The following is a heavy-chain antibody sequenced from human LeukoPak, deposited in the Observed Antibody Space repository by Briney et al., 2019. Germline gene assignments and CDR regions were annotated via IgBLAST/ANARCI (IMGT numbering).Heavy chain of an antibody. Sequence: ASVKVSCKASGGTFISYAISWVRQAPGQGLEWMGGIIPIFGTANYAQKFQGRVTITADESTSTAYMELSSLRSEDTAVYYCARGTSVEMATGLDYWGQGTLVTVSS. CDR2: IIPIFGTA. V-gene: IGHV1-69*13. CDR3: ARGTSVEMATGLDY. J-gene: IGHJ4*02. D-gene: IGHD5-24*01. CDR1: GGTFISYA.